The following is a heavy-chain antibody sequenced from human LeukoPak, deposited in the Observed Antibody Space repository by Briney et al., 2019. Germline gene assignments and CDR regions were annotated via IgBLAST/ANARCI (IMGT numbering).Heavy chain of an antibody. CDR2: IIPIFGTA. J-gene: IGHJ4*02. CDR1: GGTFSSYA. CDR3: ARERYYDSSGYPYFDY. D-gene: IGHD3-22*01. Sequence: GASVKVSCTASGGTFSSYAISWVRQAPGQGLEWMGGIIPIFGTANYAQKFQGRVTITADESTSTAYMELSSLRSEDTAVYYCARERYYDSSGYPYFDYWGQGTLVTVSS. V-gene: IGHV1-69*13.